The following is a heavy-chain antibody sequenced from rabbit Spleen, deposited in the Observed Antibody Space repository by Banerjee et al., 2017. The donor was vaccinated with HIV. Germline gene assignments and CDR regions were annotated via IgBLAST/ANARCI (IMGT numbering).Heavy chain of an antibody. CDR2: IYAGSSGET. CDR3: ARGSATMTMVITGYYLNL. V-gene: IGHV1S45*01. D-gene: IGHD2-1*01. CDR1: GVSFNDKDV. J-gene: IGHJ4*01. Sequence: QEQLEESGGGLVKPEGSLTLTCKASGVSFNDKDVMCWVRQAPGKGLEWIACIYAGSSGETYYASWAKGRFTISKTSSTTVTLQMTSLTAADTATYFCARGSATMTMVITGYYLNLWGPGTLVTVS.